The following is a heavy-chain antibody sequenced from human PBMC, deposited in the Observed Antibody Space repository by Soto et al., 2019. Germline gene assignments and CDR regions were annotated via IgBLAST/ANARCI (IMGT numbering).Heavy chain of an antibody. J-gene: IGHJ4*02. CDR1: GFTFGHYW. Sequence: EVKLVESGGGLVQPGGSLRLSCAASGFTFGHYWMHWVRQAPGRGLVWVSRINSDESSRTYADFVKGRFTISRDNARSTLYLQMNSLRAEDTAVYYCARDSSEYASAGGIDYWGLGTLVTVSS. CDR2: INSDESSR. CDR3: ARDSSEYASAGGIDY. V-gene: IGHV3-74*01. D-gene: IGHD2-2*01.